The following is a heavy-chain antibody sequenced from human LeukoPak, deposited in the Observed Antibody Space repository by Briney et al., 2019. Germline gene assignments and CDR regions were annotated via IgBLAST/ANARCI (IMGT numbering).Heavy chain of an antibody. V-gene: IGHV3-20*04. CDR2: INWNGGST. CDR1: GFTFDDNG. J-gene: IGHJ4*02. D-gene: IGHD3-22*01. CDR3: ARDEYTVDSSGYSAGGNY. Sequence: GGSLRLSCAASGFTFDDNGMSWVRQAPGKGLEWVSGINWNGGSTGYADSVKGRFTISRDNAKNSLYLQMNSLRAEDTALYYCARDEYTVDSSGYSAGGNYWGQGTLVTVSS.